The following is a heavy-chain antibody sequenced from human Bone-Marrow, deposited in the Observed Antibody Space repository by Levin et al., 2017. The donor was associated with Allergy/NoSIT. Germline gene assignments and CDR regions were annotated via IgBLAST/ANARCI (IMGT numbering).Heavy chain of an antibody. CDR1: GFTFSSYA. V-gene: IGHV3-23*01. Sequence: GASVKVSCAASGFTFSSYAMSWVRQAPGKGLEWVSAISGSGGSTYYADSVKGRFTISRDNSKNTLYLQMNSLRAEDTAVYYCAKRRWAGALASTNWGQGTLVTVSS. CDR2: ISGSGGST. J-gene: IGHJ4*02. CDR3: AKRRWAGALASTN. D-gene: IGHD1-26*01.